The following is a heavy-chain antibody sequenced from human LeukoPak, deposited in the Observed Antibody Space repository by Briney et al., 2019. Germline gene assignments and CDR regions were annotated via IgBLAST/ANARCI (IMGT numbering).Heavy chain of an antibody. J-gene: IGHJ4*02. Sequence: GGSLKISCKGSGYSFTSYWIGWVRQMPGKGLEWMGIIYPGDSDTRYSPSFQGQVTISADKSISTAYLQWSSLKASDTAMYYCARGGKGSGWFQGGWVGYYFDYWGQGTLVTVSS. CDR1: GYSFTSYW. CDR2: IYPGDSDT. D-gene: IGHD6-19*01. V-gene: IGHV5-51*01. CDR3: ARGGKGSGWFQGGWVGYYFDY.